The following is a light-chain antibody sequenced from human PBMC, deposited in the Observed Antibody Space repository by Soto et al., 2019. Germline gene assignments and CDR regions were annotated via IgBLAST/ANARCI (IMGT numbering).Light chain of an antibody. J-gene: IGKJ1*01. CDR2: AIS. Sequence: DIQMTQSPSSLSASVGDRVTITCRASQSISRYLSWYQQKPGKIPKLLIYAISELQSGVPSRFSGSGSGTDFTLTISSLQPEDFATYYCQQSHGTFGQGTKVEIK. CDR1: QSISRY. V-gene: IGKV1-39*01. CDR3: QQSHGT.